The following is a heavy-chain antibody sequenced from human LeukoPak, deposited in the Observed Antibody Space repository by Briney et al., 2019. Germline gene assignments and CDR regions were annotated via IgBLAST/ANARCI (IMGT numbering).Heavy chain of an antibody. J-gene: IGHJ3*02. D-gene: IGHD2-15*01. V-gene: IGHV4-59*01. CDR3: AREIVAHDFDI. CDR1: GGSISSYY. Sequence: PSETLSLTCTVSGGSISSYYWSWIRQPPGKGLEWIGYIYYSGSTNYNPSLKSRVTISVDTSKNQFSLKLSSVTAADTAVYYCAREIVAHDFDIWGQGTMVTVSS. CDR2: IYYSGST.